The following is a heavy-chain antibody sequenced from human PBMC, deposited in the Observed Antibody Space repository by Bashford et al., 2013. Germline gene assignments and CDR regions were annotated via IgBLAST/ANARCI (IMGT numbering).Heavy chain of an antibody. V-gene: IGHV4-38-2*01. D-gene: IGHD1-26*01. J-gene: IGHJ4*02. CDR1: GLLHQQWLL. Sequence: SETLSLTCAVSGLLHQQWLLLGLDPAAPREGGWSGLGVSIIVGAPTTTRPSRVESTISVDTSKNQFSLKLSSVTAADTAVYYCARGQGWELLHIDYWGQGTLVT. CDR3: ARGQGWELLHIDY. CDR2: SIIVGAP.